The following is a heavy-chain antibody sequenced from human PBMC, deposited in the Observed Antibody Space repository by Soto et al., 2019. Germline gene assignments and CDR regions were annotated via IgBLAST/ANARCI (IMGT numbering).Heavy chain of an antibody. D-gene: IGHD5-12*01. Sequence: GGSLRLSCAASGFTFSSYSMNWVRQAPGKGLEWVSYISSSSSTIYYADSVKGRFTISRDNAKNSLHLQMNSLRAEDTAVYYCARTGDGYNRNAFDIWGQGTMVTVSS. CDR1: GFTFSSYS. J-gene: IGHJ3*02. CDR2: ISSSSSTI. CDR3: ARTGDGYNRNAFDI. V-gene: IGHV3-48*04.